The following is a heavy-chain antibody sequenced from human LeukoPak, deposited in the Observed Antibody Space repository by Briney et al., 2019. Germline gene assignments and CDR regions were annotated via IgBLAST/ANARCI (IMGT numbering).Heavy chain of an antibody. D-gene: IGHD3-22*01. CDR3: ASSYNSSGSDAFDI. V-gene: IGHV1-69*01. J-gene: IGHJ3*02. Sequence: ASVTVSCTASGGTFSSYAISWVRQAPGQGLEWMGGIIPIFGTANYAQKFQGRVTNTADESTSTAYMELSSLRSEDTAVYYCASSYNSSGSDAFDIWGQGTMVTVSS. CDR2: IIPIFGTA. CDR1: GGTFSSYA.